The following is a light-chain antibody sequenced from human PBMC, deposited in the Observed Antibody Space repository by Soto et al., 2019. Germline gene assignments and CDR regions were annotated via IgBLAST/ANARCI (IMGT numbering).Light chain of an antibody. V-gene: IGKV1-8*01. CDR3: QQYYSYPLT. CDR1: QSISTN. Sequence: AIHMTQSPSSFSASTGDTITITCRASQSISTNLAWYQPKPGKAPKVLIFGASTLQSGVPSRFSGSGSGTDFTLTISCLQSEDFASYYCQQYYSYPLTLGGGTNVEVK. J-gene: IGKJ4*01. CDR2: GAS.